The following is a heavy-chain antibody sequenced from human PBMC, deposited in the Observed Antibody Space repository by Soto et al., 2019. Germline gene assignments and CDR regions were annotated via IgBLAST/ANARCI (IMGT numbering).Heavy chain of an antibody. CDR2: ISGSGGST. J-gene: IGHJ6*02. V-gene: IGHV3-23*01. D-gene: IGHD3-9*01. Sequence: GGSLRLSCAASGFTFSSYAMSWVRQAPGKGLEWVSAISGSGGSTYYADSVKGRFTISRDNSKNTLYLQMNSLRAEDTAVYYCXKNDYDILTGPDYYYYGMDVWGQGTTVTVSS. CDR1: GFTFSSYA. CDR3: XKNDYDILTGPDYYYYGMDV.